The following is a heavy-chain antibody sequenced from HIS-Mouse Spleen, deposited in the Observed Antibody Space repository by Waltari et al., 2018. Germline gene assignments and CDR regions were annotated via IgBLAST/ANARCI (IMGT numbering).Heavy chain of an antibody. Sequence: QLQLQESGPGLVKPSETLSLTGTVSGGSISRSSYYWGWIRQPPGTGLEWIGSIYYSGSTYYNPSLKSRVTISVDTSKNQFSLKLSSVTAADTAVYYCAREIPYSSSWYDWYFDLWGRGTLVTVSS. CDR2: IYYSGST. V-gene: IGHV4-39*07. J-gene: IGHJ2*01. CDR3: AREIPYSSSWYDWYFDL. D-gene: IGHD6-13*01. CDR1: GGSISRSSYY.